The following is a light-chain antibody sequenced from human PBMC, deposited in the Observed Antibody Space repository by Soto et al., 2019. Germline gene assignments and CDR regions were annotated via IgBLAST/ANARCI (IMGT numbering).Light chain of an antibody. J-gene: IGKJ1*01. Sequence: EIVLTPSPGTLSLSPVERATLSCRASQSVSSSYLAWYQQKPGQAPRLLIYGASSRATGIPDRFSGSGSGTDFTLTISRLEPEEFAVYYGQQYGSSPKTVGQGTKVDIK. CDR3: QQYGSSPKT. CDR2: GAS. CDR1: QSVSSSY. V-gene: IGKV3-20*01.